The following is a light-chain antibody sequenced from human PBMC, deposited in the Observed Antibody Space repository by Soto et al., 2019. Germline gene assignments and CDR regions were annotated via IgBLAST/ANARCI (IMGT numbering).Light chain of an antibody. CDR2: KAS. CDR3: QQYNSYSRT. J-gene: IGKJ1*01. Sequence: DLQMTQSPSTLSASVGDRVTITCRASQSISVWLAGFQQKPGKAPHLLIYKASSLESGVPSRFSGSGSGTEFTLTISSLQPDDCATYYCQQYNSYSRTFGQGTKVEIK. CDR1: QSISVW. V-gene: IGKV1-5*03.